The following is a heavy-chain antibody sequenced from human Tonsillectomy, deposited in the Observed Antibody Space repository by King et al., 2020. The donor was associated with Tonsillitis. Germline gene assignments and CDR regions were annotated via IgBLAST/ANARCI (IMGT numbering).Heavy chain of an antibody. V-gene: IGHV1-46*01. CDR2: INPSGGST. D-gene: IGHD5-18*01. CDR1: GYTFTSYY. J-gene: IGHJ6*02. CDR3: ATGTGPTVGYSSGASPPGDYYYGMDV. Sequence: VQLVESGAEVKKPGASVKVSCKASGYTFTSYYIHWVRQAPGQGLEWMGIINPSGGSTSYAQKFQGRVTMTRDTSTSTVYMELSSLRSEDTAVYYCATGTGPTVGYSSGASPPGDYYYGMDVWGQGTTVTVSS.